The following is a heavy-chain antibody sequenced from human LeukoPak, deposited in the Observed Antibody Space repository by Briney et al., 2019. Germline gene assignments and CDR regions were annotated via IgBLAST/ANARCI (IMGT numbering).Heavy chain of an antibody. CDR3: ARGVFGYGNSRFDP. D-gene: IGHD5-12*01. J-gene: IGHJ5*02. Sequence: PGGSLRLSCAASGFTFSSYWMSWVRQAPGKGLEWVANIKQDGSEKYYVDSVKGRFTISRDNVRKSLYLQMNSLRAEDTAMYYCARGVFGYGNSRFDPWGQGTLVTVSS. V-gene: IGHV3-7*01. CDR2: IKQDGSEK. CDR1: GFTFSSYW.